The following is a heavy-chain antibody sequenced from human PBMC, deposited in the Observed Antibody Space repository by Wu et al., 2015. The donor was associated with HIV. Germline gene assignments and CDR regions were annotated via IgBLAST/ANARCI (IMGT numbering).Heavy chain of an antibody. D-gene: IGHD2-2*02. CDR3: ARGYCSSTSCYTSPTYNWFDP. CDR1: GGTFSSYA. V-gene: IGHV1-69*12. CDR2: IIPIFGTA. Sequence: QVQLVQSGAEVKKPGSSVKVSCKASGGTFSSYAISWVRQAPGQGLEWMGGIIPIFGTANYAQKFQGRVTITADESTSTAYMELSSLRSEDTAVYYCARGYCSSTSCYTSPTYNWFDPWGQGTLVTVSS. J-gene: IGHJ5*02.